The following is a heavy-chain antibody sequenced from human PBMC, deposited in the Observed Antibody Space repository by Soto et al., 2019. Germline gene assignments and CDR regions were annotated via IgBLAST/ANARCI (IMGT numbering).Heavy chain of an antibody. CDR1: GFTFSNYA. CDR3: GKDLVAAAAS. CDR2: ISESGGST. V-gene: IGHV3-23*01. D-gene: IGHD6-13*01. Sequence: DGQLLESGGGLGQSGGSLRLSRVGSGFTFSNYAMSWVRQAPGKGLEWVSGISESGGSTHYADSVRGRFAISRDNSKNAVYLQMNSLRAEDTAVYYCGKDLVAAAASWGQGTLVTVSS. J-gene: IGHJ5*02.